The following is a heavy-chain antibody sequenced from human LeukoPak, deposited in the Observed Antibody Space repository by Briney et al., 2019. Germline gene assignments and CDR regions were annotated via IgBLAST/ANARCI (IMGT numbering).Heavy chain of an antibody. CDR2: INLGDSDT. CDR3: ARRPYSGSPNWFDP. D-gene: IGHD1-26*01. V-gene: IGHV5-51*01. J-gene: IGHJ5*02. Sequence: GESLQISCEVSGHRFTNHWIGWVGQVPGKGLEWMGIINLGDSDTKYSPSFQGQVTISLDKSISTAYLQWRSLKASDTAMYYCARRPYSGSPNWFDPWGQGTLVTVSS. CDR1: GHRFTNHW.